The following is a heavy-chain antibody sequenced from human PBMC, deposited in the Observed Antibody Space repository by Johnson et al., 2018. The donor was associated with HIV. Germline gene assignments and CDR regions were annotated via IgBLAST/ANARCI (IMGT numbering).Heavy chain of an antibody. Sequence: VQLVESGGGVVQPGRSLRLSCAASGFTFSSHPMNWVRQAPGKGLEWVAVISYDGRNEYYGDFVKGRLTISRDNSKNTLFLQMNSLRPEDTAVYYCANPRAFDIWGQGTMVTVSS. CDR3: ANPRAFDI. J-gene: IGHJ3*02. V-gene: IGHV3-30*04. CDR1: GFTFSSHP. CDR2: ISYDGRNE.